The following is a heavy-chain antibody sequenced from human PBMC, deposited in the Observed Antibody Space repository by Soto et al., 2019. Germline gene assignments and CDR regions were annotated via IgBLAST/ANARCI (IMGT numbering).Heavy chain of an antibody. CDR1: LNRLRTYW. CDR2: IYPGDSDT. CDR3: AKHSLLLLPTLPPTTNSTSL. V-gene: IGHV5-51*01. Sequence: EASLKNPGRVSLNRLRTYWIAWVRQMPGTGLEWMGVIYPGDSDTRYSPSFQGQVTISVDKSISTAYLQWSSLKASDSALYYCAKHSLLLLPTLPPTTNSTSLGGQ. J-gene: IGHJ1*01. D-gene: IGHD3-10*01.